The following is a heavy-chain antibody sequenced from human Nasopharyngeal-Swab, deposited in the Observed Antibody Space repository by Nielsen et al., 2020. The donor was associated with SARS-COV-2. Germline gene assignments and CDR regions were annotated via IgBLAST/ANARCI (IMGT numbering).Heavy chain of an antibody. CDR2: IIPIFGTA. Sequence: VKVSCKASEGTFSSYAISWVRQAPGQGLEWMGGIIPIFGTANYAQKFQGRVTITADESTSTAYMELSSLRSEDTAVYYCARLRAYGSGSYYYYYYYGMDVWGQGTTVTVSS. D-gene: IGHD3-10*01. CDR1: EGTFSSYA. CDR3: ARLRAYGSGSYYYYYYYGMDV. J-gene: IGHJ6*02. V-gene: IGHV1-69*13.